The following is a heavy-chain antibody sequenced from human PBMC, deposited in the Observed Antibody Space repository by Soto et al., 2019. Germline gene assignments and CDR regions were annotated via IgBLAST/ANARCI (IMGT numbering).Heavy chain of an antibody. CDR2: MNPNSGNT. CDR1: GYTFTSYD. V-gene: IGHV1-8*01. Sequence: ASVKVSCKASGYTFTSYDIDWVRQATGQGLEWMGWMNPNSGNTGYAQKFQGRVTMTRNTSISTAYMELSSLRSEDTAVYYCARHSNYDFWSGFLLEYYFDYWGQGTLVTVSS. D-gene: IGHD3-3*01. J-gene: IGHJ4*02. CDR3: ARHSNYDFWSGFLLEYYFDY.